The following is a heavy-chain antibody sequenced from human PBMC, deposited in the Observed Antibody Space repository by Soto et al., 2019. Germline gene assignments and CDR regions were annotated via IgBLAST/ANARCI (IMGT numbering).Heavy chain of an antibody. CDR1: GYTFTNFG. J-gene: IGHJ4*02. V-gene: IGHV1-18*01. Sequence: QVQLVQSGAEVKKPGASVKVSCKASGYTFTNFGISWVRQAPGQGLEWMGWISAYNGNRNYAQNCQCSVTMTTDRSTSPANMELGRRRSGDTSVYYCACGGTPIDYWGQGTLGAVSS. D-gene: IGHD3-16*01. CDR3: ACGGTPIDY. CDR2: ISAYNGNR.